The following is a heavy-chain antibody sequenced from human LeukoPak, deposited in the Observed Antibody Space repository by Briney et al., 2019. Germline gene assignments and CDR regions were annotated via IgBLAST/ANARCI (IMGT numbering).Heavy chain of an antibody. V-gene: IGHV4-61*02. Sequence: TLSLTCTVSGGSISSGSYYWSWIRQPAGKGLEWIGRIYTSGSTNYNPSLKSRVTISVDTSKNQFSLKLSSVTAADTAVYYCARDISRYYYDSSGWFDYWGQGTLVTVSS. J-gene: IGHJ4*02. CDR1: GGSISSGSYY. D-gene: IGHD3-22*01. CDR3: ARDISRYYYDSSGWFDY. CDR2: IYTSGST.